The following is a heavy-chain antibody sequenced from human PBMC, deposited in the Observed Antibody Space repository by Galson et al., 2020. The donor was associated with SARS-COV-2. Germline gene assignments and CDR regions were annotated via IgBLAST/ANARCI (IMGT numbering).Heavy chain of an antibody. J-gene: IGHJ2*01. CDR1: GFIVSSNY. V-gene: IGHV3-66*01. D-gene: IGHD3-3*01. Sequence: TGGSLRLSCAASGFIVSSNYMSWVRQAPGKGLEWVSMLYSGGNTHYADSVKGRFTISRDSSKNTLYLQVNSLRAEDTAVYYCAAATGDFWSGYYSDWYFDLWGRGTLVTVSS. CDR3: AAATGDFWSGYYSDWYFDL. CDR2: LYSGGNT.